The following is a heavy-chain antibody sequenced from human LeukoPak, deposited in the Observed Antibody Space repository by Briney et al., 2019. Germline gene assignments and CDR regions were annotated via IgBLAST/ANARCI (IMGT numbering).Heavy chain of an antibody. V-gene: IGHV4-59*01. CDR3: ARSQDGYNLDY. Sequence: SETLSLTCSASGGSSSSYYWSWIRQPPGKGLEWIGYIYYSGSTKYNPSLKSRVTISIDTSKNQFSLKLNSVTAADTAVYYCARSQDGYNLDYWGQGTLVTVSS. D-gene: IGHD5-24*01. J-gene: IGHJ4*02. CDR2: IYYSGST. CDR1: GGSSSSYY.